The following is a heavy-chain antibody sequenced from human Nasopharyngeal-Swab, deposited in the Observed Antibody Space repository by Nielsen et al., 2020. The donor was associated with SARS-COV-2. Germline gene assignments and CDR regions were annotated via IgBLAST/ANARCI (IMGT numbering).Heavy chain of an antibody. Sequence: WIRQPPGKGLEGVSVLYSGGTTYNADPVKGRFTIHRENSKNTLHLQMNSLRAEDTAVYYCARGRHYYGSTNDYLLEDAFDLWGQGTMVTVSS. D-gene: IGHD3-22*01. CDR2: LYSGGTT. J-gene: IGHJ3*01. V-gene: IGHV3-66*01. CDR3: ARGRHYYGSTNDYLLEDAFDL.